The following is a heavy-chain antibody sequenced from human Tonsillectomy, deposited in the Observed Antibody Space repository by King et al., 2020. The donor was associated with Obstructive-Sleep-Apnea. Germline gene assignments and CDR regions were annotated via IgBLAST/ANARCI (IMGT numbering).Heavy chain of an antibody. D-gene: IGHD6-13*01. CDR1: GFAFSTFA. V-gene: IGHV3-64D*09. J-gene: IGHJ4*02. CDR2: ISNNGDTT. CDR3: VKGWFDY. Sequence: VQLVESGGGLAQPGTSLRLSCSTSGFAFSTFAMHWVRQSPGKGLEYLSAISNNGDTTYYADSVKGRFTISRDNSKTTLYLQMTSLSVDDTATYYCVKGWFDYWGQGTLVTVSS.